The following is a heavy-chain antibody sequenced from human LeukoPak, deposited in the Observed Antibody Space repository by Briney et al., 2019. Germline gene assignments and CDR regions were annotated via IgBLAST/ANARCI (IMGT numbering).Heavy chain of an antibody. Sequence: PGRSLRLSCAASGFTFSSYAMHWIRQAPGKGLEWVAVISYDGSNKYYADSVKGRFTISRDNSKNTLYLQMNSLRAEDTAVYYCARGGYDFWSTFGYWGQGTLVTVSS. CDR2: ISYDGSNK. D-gene: IGHD3-3*01. J-gene: IGHJ4*02. CDR3: ARGGYDFWSTFGY. V-gene: IGHV3-30-3*01. CDR1: GFTFSSYA.